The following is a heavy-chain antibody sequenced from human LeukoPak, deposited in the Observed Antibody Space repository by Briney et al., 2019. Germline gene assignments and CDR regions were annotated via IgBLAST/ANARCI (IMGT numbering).Heavy chain of an antibody. D-gene: IGHD2-21*01. CDR1: GFTVSNND. Sequence: GGSLRLSCVGSGFTVSNNDMSWVRQAPGKGLEWVSGIDSCVNTYYADSVKGRFTVSRDNSKIMVFLQMTSLRAVDTAVYFCARSPLFARLDPCGQGTLVTVST. J-gene: IGHJ5*02. CDR2: IDSCVNT. CDR3: ARSPLFARLDP. V-gene: IGHV3-53*01.